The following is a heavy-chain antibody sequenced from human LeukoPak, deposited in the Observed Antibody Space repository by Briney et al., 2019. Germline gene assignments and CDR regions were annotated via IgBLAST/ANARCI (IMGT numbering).Heavy chain of an antibody. D-gene: IGHD1-1*01. CDR3: ARGPPRGKYYYMDV. CDR2: IGTASDT. J-gene: IGHJ6*03. CDR1: GFTFSSFD. Sequence: GGSLRLSRAASGFTFSSFDMHWVRQPTGQGLEWVSTIGTASDTYYPGSVEGRFTLSRDNAKNSLYLQMNSLTAGDTAVYYCARGPPRGKYYYMDVWGKGTTVTVSS. V-gene: IGHV3-13*01.